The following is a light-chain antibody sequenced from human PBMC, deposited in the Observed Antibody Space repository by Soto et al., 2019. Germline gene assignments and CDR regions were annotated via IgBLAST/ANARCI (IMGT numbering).Light chain of an antibody. Sequence: DIVMTQSPDSLTVSLGERATINCKSSQNVLYSSNNKNYLAWYQQKPGQPPKKLIYWASARESGVPDRFSGRGSGTDFTLTISSLQAEDVAIYYCQQYYTTPRTFGQGTKVEIK. J-gene: IGKJ1*01. CDR3: QQYYTTPRT. CDR2: WAS. V-gene: IGKV4-1*01. CDR1: QNVLYSSNNKNY.